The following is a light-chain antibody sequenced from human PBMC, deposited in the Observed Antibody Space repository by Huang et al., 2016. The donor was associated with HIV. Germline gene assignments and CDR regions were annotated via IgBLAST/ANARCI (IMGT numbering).Light chain of an antibody. V-gene: IGKV3-15*01. CDR3: QQYSKWPPNT. CDR1: QSVNSK. Sequence: EIVMTQSPATLSLSPGERATLSCRASQSVNSKLAWYQQKPGQAPRLPIYGASTRDSGVPGRFSVSGCGTEFTLTISSLQSEDFAVYYCQQYSKWPPNTFGQGTKLESK. CDR2: GAS. J-gene: IGKJ2*01.